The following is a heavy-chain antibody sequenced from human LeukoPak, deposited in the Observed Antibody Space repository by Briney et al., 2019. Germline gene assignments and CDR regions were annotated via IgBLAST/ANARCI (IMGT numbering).Heavy chain of an antibody. CDR3: ARDPIFGVPQRAKYYYYNMDV. D-gene: IGHD3-3*01. J-gene: IGHJ6*03. CDR1: GYTFTSYG. V-gene: IGHV1-18*01. Sequence: VASVKVSCKASGYTFTSYGISWVRQAPGQGLEWMGWISAYNGNTNYAQKLQGRVTMTTDTSTSTAYMELRSLRSDDTAVYYCARDPIFGVPQRAKYYYYNMDVWGKGTTVTVSS. CDR2: ISAYNGNT.